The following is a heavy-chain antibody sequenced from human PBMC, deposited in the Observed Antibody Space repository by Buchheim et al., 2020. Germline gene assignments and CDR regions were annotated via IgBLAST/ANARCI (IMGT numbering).Heavy chain of an antibody. CDR1: GFTFSSYS. J-gene: IGHJ6*02. CDR2: ISSSSSTI. Sequence: EVQLVESGGGLVQPGGSLRLSCAASGFTFSSYSMNWVRQAPGKGLEWVSYISSSSSTIYYADSVKGRFTISRDNAKNSLYLQMNSLRDEDTAVYYCAREGVTMVRGANKEADVYYYYYYGMDVWGQGTT. V-gene: IGHV3-48*02. CDR3: AREGVTMVRGANKEADVYYYYYYGMDV. D-gene: IGHD3-10*01.